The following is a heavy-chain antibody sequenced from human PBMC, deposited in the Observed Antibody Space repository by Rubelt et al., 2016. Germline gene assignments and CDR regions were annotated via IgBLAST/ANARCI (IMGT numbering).Heavy chain of an antibody. CDR2: ISAYNGNT. J-gene: IGHJ4*02. V-gene: IGHV1-18*01. Sequence: QVQLVQSGAEVKKPGASVKVSCRASGYTLTSYGISWVRQAPGQGLEWMGWISAYNGNTNYAQDLQGRVTMTTDTSTSTADSERGRLGSDDTAVYFCARSSSWYYFDFWGQGTLVTVSS. D-gene: IGHD3-10*01. CDR1: GYTLTSYG. CDR3: ARSSSWYYFDF.